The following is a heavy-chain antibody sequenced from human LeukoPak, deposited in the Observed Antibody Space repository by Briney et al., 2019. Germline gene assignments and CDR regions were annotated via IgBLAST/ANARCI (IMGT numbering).Heavy chain of an antibody. CDR1: GFTVSSNY. Sequence: PGGSLRLSCAASGFTVSSNYMSWVRQAPGKGLEWVSVIYSGGSTYYADSVKGRFTISRDNSKNTLYLQMNSLRAEDTAVYYCARWERGYSSVGAFDIWGQGTMVTVSS. CDR2: IYSGGST. CDR3: ARWERGYSSVGAFDI. J-gene: IGHJ3*02. D-gene: IGHD5-18*01. V-gene: IGHV3-53*01.